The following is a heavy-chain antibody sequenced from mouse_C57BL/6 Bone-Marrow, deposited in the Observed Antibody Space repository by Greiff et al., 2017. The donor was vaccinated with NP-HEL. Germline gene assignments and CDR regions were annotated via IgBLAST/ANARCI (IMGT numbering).Heavy chain of an antibody. V-gene: IGHV1-59*01. D-gene: IGHD2-4*01. CDR2: IDPSDSYT. CDR1: GYTFTSYW. CDR3: ARGGLRQRDFDY. Sequence: QVQLQQPGAELVRPGTSVKLSCKASGYTFTSYWMHWVKQRPGQGLEWIGVIDPSDSYTNYNQKFKGKATLTVDTSSSTAYMQLSSLTSEDAAVYYCARGGLRQRDFDYWGQGTTLTVSS. J-gene: IGHJ2*01.